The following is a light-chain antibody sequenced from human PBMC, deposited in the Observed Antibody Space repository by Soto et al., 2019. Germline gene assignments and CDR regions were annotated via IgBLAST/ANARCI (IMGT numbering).Light chain of an antibody. CDR2: GAS. J-gene: IGKJ4*01. V-gene: IGKV3-15*01. CDR3: QQYNNLPRT. Sequence: TQSPDVLSLSPGQTATLSCRASESVDRYVAWYQQKVGQAPRLLIYGASTRATDIPARFSGSGSGTEFTLTISSLQSEDYAVYYCQQYNNLPRTFGGGTKVEIK. CDR1: ESVDRY.